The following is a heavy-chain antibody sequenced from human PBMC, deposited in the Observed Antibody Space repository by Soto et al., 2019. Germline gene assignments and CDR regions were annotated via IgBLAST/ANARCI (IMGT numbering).Heavy chain of an antibody. J-gene: IGHJ3*01. CDR2: IYDTETA. D-gene: IGHD3-3*01. CDR1: GGSVSSGGYY. CDR3: ARENFGAVVHDAFDL. Sequence: QVQLQESGPGLVKPSQTLYLTCSVSGGSVSSGGYYWNWIRQLPGKGLEWIGYIYDTETAYYNPSLKSRPSISLDTSKNQFSLTLNSVTPADTAVYYCARENFGAVVHDAFDLWGQGTVVTVSS. V-gene: IGHV4-31*02.